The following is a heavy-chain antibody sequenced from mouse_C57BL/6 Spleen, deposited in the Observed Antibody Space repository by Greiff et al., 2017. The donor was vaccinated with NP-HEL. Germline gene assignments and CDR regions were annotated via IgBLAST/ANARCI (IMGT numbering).Heavy chain of an antibody. J-gene: IGHJ2*01. Sequence: QVQLQQPGAELVRPGSSVKLSCKASGYTFTSYWMDWVKQRPGQGLEWIGNIYPSDSETHYNQKFKDKATLTVDKSSSTAYMQLSSLTSEDSAVYYCARRDYDYDGDYGGQGTTLTVSS. CDR3: ARRDYDYDGDY. CDR2: IYPSDSET. D-gene: IGHD2-4*01. V-gene: IGHV1-61*01. CDR1: GYTFTSYW.